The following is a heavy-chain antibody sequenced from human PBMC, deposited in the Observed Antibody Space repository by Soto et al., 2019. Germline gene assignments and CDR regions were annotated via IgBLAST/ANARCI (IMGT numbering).Heavy chain of an antibody. CDR3: AHVHYGDYVIASDI. CDR1: GFSLSTSGVG. D-gene: IGHD4-17*01. J-gene: IGHJ3*02. V-gene: IGHV2-5*02. CDR2: IYWDDDK. Sequence: QITLKESGPTLVKPTQTLTLTCTFSGFSLSTSGVGVGWIRQPPGKALEWLALIYWDDDKRYSPSLKSRLTITKDTSKNQVLLTMTNMDPVDTATYYCAHVHYGDYVIASDIWGQGTMVTVSS.